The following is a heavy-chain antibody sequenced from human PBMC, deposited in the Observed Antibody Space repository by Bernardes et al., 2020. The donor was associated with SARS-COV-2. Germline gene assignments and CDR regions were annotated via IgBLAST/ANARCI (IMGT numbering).Heavy chain of an antibody. Sequence: SETLSLTCTVSGGSIGSYYWAWIRQPPGKGLEWIGYIYYSGTTNYNPSLKSRVTISVDRSQNQFSLNLSSVTPADTAVYYCARDLSHLVRRGFDLWGRAPWSLSPQ. V-gene: IGHV4-59*01. J-gene: IGHJ2*01. D-gene: IGHD3-10*01. CDR3: ARDLSHLVRRGFDL. CDR2: IYYSGTT. CDR1: GGSIGSYY.